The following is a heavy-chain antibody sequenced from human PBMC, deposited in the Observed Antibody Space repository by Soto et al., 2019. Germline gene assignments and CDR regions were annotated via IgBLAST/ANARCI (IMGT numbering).Heavy chain of an antibody. CDR2: INPNSGGT. Sequence: AASVKVSCKASGYTFTGYYMHWVRQAPGQGLEWMGWINPNSGGTNYAQKFQGRVTMTRDTSISTAYMELSRLRSDDTAVYYCARAQSRVDYYYYGMDVWGQGTTVTVSS. CDR3: ARAQSRVDYYYYGMDV. J-gene: IGHJ6*02. CDR1: GYTFTGYY. V-gene: IGHV1-2*02.